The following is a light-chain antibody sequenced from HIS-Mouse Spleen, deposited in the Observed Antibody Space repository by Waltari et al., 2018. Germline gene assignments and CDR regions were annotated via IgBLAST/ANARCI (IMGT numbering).Light chain of an antibody. V-gene: IGLV3-21*03. CDR3: QVWDSSSDHVV. CDR1: NIGSKS. CDR2: DDS. J-gene: IGLJ2*01. Sequence: SYVLPQPHSVSVATGKTARITCGGNNIGSKSVHWYQPKPGQAPVLVVYDDSDRPSGIPERFSGSNSGNTATLTISRVEAGDEADYYCQVWDSSSDHVVFGGGTKLTVL.